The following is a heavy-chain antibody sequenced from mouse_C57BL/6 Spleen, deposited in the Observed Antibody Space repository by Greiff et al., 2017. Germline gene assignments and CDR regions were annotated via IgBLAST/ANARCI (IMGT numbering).Heavy chain of an antibody. D-gene: IGHD1-1*01. CDR3: ARHEEGSSPLAMDY. J-gene: IGHJ4*01. CDR1: GFSLTSYG. Sequence: QVQLKESGPGLVAPSQSLSITCTVSGFSLTSYGVHWVRQPPGKGLEWLVVIWSDGSTIYNSALKSRLSISKYNSKSQVFLKMNSHQTDDTAMYYCARHEEGSSPLAMDYWCQGTSVTVSS. CDR2: IWSDGST. V-gene: IGHV2-6-1*01.